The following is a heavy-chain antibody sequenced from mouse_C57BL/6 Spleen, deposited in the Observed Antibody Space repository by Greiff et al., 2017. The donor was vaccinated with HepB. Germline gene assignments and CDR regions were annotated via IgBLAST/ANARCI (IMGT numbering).Heavy chain of an antibody. Sequence: VQLQQSGAELVRPGASVKLSCKASGYTFTDYYINWVKQRPGQGLEWIARIYPGSGNTYYNEKFKGKATLTAEKSSSTAYMQLSSLTSEDSAVYFCARGHDCYWFAYWGQGTLVTVSA. D-gene: IGHD2-3*01. V-gene: IGHV1-76*01. CDR2: IYPGSGNT. CDR1: GYTFTDYY. J-gene: IGHJ3*01. CDR3: ARGHDCYWFAY.